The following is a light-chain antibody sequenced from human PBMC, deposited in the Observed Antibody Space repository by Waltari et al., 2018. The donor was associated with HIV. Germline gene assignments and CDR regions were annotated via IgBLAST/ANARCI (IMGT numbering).Light chain of an antibody. Sequence: QYALTQPASVSGSPGQSLTIPCTGTSSDVGGYNYVSWFQHHPGRAPQRIFYEVRDRPSAILPLFSGSNAHNPASLTISGLQSENEADYYCSSYKSSGTILFGGGTKLTVL. CDR3: SSYKSSGTIL. J-gene: IGLJ2*01. CDR2: EVR. CDR1: SSDVGGYNY. V-gene: IGLV2-14*01.